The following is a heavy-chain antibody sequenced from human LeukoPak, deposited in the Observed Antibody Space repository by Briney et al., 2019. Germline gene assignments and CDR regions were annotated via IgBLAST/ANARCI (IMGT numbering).Heavy chain of an antibody. V-gene: IGHV3-23*01. D-gene: IGHD6-19*01. CDR2: ISGSGGST. Sequence: GGSLRLSCAASGFTFNSYAMSWVRQAPGKGLEWVSAISGSGGSTYYADSVKGRFTISRDNSKNTLYLQMNSLRAGDTAVYYCAKVKAVADHYFDYWGQGTLVTVSS. CDR3: AKVKAVADHYFDY. J-gene: IGHJ4*02. CDR1: GFTFNSYA.